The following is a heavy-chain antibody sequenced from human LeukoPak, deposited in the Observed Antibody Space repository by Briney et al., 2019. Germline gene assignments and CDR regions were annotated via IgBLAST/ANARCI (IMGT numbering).Heavy chain of an antibody. Sequence: SETLSLTCTVSGGSISSSYWSWVRQTPGKGLEWIGYIHYTGSTNYNPSLKSRVTISVDTSKNQFSLKLRSVTVADTAVYNCATGIGTAGDYYYYMDVWGKETTVTVSS. CDR3: ATGIGTAGDYYYYMDV. D-gene: IGHD6-13*01. V-gene: IGHV4-59*01. CDR2: IHYTGST. J-gene: IGHJ6*03. CDR1: GGSISSSY.